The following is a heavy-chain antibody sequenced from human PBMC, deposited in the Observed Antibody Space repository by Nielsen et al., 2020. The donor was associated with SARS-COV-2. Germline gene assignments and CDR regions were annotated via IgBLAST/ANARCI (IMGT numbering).Heavy chain of an antibody. D-gene: IGHD3-22*01. CDR2: IIPILGIA. CDR3: ARPITYYYDSSGYPDAFDI. V-gene: IGHV1-69*02. J-gene: IGHJ3*02. Sequence: WVRQAPGQGLEWMGRIIPILGIANYAQKFQGRVTITADKSTSTAYMELSSLRSEGTAVYYCARPITYYYDSSGYPDAFDIWGQGTMVTVSS.